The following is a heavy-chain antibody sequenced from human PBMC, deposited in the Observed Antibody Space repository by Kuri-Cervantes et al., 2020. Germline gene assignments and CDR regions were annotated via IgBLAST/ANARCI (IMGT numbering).Heavy chain of an antibody. Sequence: GSLRLSCTVSGGSISSYYWSWIRQPPGKGLECIGYIYYSGSTNYNPSLKSRVTISVDTSKNQFSLKLSSVTAADTAVYYCAASGGRVLDYWGQGTLVTVSS. CDR1: GGSISSYY. CDR2: IYYSGST. D-gene: IGHD3-16*01. V-gene: IGHV4-59*01. CDR3: AASGGRVLDY. J-gene: IGHJ4*02.